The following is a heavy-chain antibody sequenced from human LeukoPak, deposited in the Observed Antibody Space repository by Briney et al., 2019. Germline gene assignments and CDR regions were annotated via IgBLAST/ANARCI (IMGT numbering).Heavy chain of an antibody. J-gene: IGHJ4*02. CDR3: ARGRGYGDDTFDS. D-gene: IGHD4-17*01. Sequence: GASVKVSCKASGFTFTSFGISWVRQAPGQGLEWMGWISTYDSDINYAQKFQGRVTMTTDTSMTTAYMELRSLISDDTAVYYCARGRGYGDDTFDSWGQGTLVTVSS. CDR2: ISTYDSDI. V-gene: IGHV1-18*01. CDR1: GFTFTSFG.